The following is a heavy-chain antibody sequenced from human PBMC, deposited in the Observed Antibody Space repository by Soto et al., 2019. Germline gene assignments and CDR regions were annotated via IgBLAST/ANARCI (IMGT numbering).Heavy chain of an antibody. CDR1: GGSFSCYY. Sequence: KPSETLSLTCAVYGGSFSCYYWSWIRQPPGKGLEWIGEINHSGSTNYNPSLKSRVTISVDTSKNQFSLKLSSVTAADTAVYYCARGTRLQILTIGYYYGMDVWGQGTTVTVSS. J-gene: IGHJ6*02. V-gene: IGHV4-34*01. CDR3: ARGTRLQILTIGYYYGMDV. CDR2: INHSGST. D-gene: IGHD6-25*01.